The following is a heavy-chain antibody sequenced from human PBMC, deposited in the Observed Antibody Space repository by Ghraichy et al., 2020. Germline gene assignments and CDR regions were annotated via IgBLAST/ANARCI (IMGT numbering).Heavy chain of an antibody. J-gene: IGHJ3*02. CDR3: ARERAAMVKSDAFDI. Sequence: ASVKFSCKASGYTFTGYYMHWVRQAPGQGLEWMGWINPNSGGTNYAQKFQGRVTMTRDTSISTAYMELSRLRSDDTAVYYCARERAAMVKSDAFDIWGQGTMVTVSS. D-gene: IGHD5-18*01. V-gene: IGHV1-2*02. CDR1: GYTFTGYY. CDR2: INPNSGGT.